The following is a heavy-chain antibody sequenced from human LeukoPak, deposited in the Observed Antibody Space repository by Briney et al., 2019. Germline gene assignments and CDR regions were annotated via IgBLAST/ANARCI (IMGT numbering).Heavy chain of an antibody. CDR1: GFTFSSYA. V-gene: IGHV3-11*04. CDR2: ISSSGSTI. Sequence: SGGSLRLSCAASGFTFSSYAMSWIRQAPGKGLEWVSYISSSGSTIYYADSVKGRFTISRDNAKNSLYLQMNSLRAEDTAVYYCARGRQPYGGNSFSDYWGQGTLVTVSS. D-gene: IGHD4-23*01. CDR3: ARGRQPYGGNSFSDY. J-gene: IGHJ4*02.